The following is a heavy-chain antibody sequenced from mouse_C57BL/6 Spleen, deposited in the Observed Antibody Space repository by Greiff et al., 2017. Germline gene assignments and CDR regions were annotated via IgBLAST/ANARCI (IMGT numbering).Heavy chain of an antibody. Sequence: VQLQQSGAELVRPGASVKLSCTASGFNIKDDYMHWVQQRPEQGLEWIGWIDPENGDTEYASKFQGKATITADTSSNTAYLQLSSLTAEDTAVYYCTRGDYYGSSPRYFDFWGQGTTLTVAS. D-gene: IGHD1-1*01. CDR2: IDPENGDT. J-gene: IGHJ2*01. V-gene: IGHV14-4*01. CDR3: TRGDYYGSSPRYFDF. CDR1: GFNIKDDY.